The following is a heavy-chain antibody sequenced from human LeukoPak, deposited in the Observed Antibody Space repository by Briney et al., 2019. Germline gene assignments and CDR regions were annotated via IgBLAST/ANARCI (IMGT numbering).Heavy chain of an antibody. D-gene: IGHD3-16*02. V-gene: IGHV4-38-2*01. CDR1: GGSFSGYY. CDR2: IYHSGST. Sequence: SETLSLTCAVYGGSFSGYYWGWLRQPPGKGLEWIGSIYHSGSTYYNPSLKSRVTISVDTSKNQFSLKLSSVTAADTAVYYCARLRITFGGVIAHGDYWGQGTLVTVSS. CDR3: ARLRITFGGVIAHGDY. J-gene: IGHJ4*02.